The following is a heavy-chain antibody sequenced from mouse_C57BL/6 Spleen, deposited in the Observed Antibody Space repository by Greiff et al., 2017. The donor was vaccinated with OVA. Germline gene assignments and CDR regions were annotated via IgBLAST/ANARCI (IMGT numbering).Heavy chain of an antibody. D-gene: IGHD1-1*01. Sequence: QVQLQQSGPELVKPGASVKISCKASGYAFSSSWMNWVKQRPGKGLEWIGRIYPGDGDTNYNGKFKGKATLTADKSSSTAYMQLSSLTSEDSAVYFCARGTTVVMYYFDYWGQGTTLTVSS. CDR1: GYAFSSSW. CDR3: ARGTTVVMYYFDY. J-gene: IGHJ2*01. V-gene: IGHV1-82*01. CDR2: IYPGDGDT.